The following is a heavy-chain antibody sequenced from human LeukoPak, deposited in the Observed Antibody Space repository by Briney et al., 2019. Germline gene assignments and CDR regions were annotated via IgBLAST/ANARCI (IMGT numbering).Heavy chain of an antibody. Sequence: GGSLRLSCAASGFTFSSSAMSWVRQAPGKGLEWVSAISNNGGYTYYADSVKGRFTISRDNSKNTLYLQMNSLRAEDTAVYYCAKGVEYSGSSEFDYWGQGTLVTVSS. CDR3: AKGVEYSGSSEFDY. V-gene: IGHV3-23*01. CDR1: GFTFSSSA. J-gene: IGHJ4*02. D-gene: IGHD1-26*01. CDR2: ISNNGGYT.